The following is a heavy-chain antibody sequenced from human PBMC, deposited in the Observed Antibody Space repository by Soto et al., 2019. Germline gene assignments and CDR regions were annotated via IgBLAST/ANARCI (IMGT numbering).Heavy chain of an antibody. CDR3: ARDFGNTAMVFFDY. D-gene: IGHD5-18*01. V-gene: IGHV3-30-3*01. CDR2: ISYDGSNK. Sequence: GGSLRLSCAASGFTFSSYAMSWVRQAPGKGLEWVAVISYDGSNKYYADSVKGRFTISRDNSKNTLYLQMNSLRAEDTAVYYCARDFGNTAMVFFDYWGQGTLVTVSS. CDR1: GFTFSSYA. J-gene: IGHJ4*02.